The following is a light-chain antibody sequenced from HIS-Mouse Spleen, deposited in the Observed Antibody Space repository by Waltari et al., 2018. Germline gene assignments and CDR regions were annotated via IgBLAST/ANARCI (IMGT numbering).Light chain of an antibody. V-gene: IGLV3-10*01. Sequence: SYELTQPPSVSVSPGQTARITCSGDALPKKYAYWYQQKSGQAPVLVIYEDSKRPPGSHERISGSSSGTMATLTISGAQVEDEADYYWYSTDSSGNHRVFGGGTKLTVL. J-gene: IGLJ2*01. CDR3: YSTDSSGNHRV. CDR2: EDS. CDR1: ALPKKY.